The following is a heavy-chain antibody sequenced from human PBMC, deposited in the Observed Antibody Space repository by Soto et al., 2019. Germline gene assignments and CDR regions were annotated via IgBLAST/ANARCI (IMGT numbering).Heavy chain of an antibody. Sequence: ASVKVSCKASGYTFTSYGISWVRQAPGQGLEWMGWISAYNGNTNYAQKLQGRVTMTTDTSTSTAYMELRSLRSDDTAVYYCARDFRPGKYGGYYYYYYMDVWGKGTTVTVSS. J-gene: IGHJ6*03. D-gene: IGHD3-16*01. V-gene: IGHV1-18*01. CDR2: ISAYNGNT. CDR1: GYTFTSYG. CDR3: ARDFRPGKYGGYYYYYYMDV.